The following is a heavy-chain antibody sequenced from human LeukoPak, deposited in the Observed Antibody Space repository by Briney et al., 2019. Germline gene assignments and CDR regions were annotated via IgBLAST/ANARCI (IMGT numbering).Heavy chain of an antibody. CDR3: ARGIGSGNEGDYFDN. V-gene: IGHV4-34*01. D-gene: IGHD3-10*01. Sequence: PSETLSLTCAVSGESFSGYYWSWIRQPPGKGLEWIGEMNTSGSTNYNPSLKSRVTTSVDMSKNQVSLKLTSVTDVDTAVYYCARGIGSGNEGDYFDNWDQGTLVTVSS. CDR1: GESFSGYY. CDR2: MNTSGST. J-gene: IGHJ4*02.